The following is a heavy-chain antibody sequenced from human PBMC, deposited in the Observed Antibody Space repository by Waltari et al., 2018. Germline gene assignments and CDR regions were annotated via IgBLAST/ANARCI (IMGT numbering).Heavy chain of an antibody. CDR2: IYHSGGT. J-gene: IGHJ3*02. D-gene: IGHD6-19*01. V-gene: IGHV4-38-2*02. CDR1: GYSISSGYF. Sequence: QVQLQESGPGLVTPSETLSLTCTVSGYSISSGYFWAWIRQPPGKGLEWIGSIYHSGGTYYNPSLKSRVTISVDTSKNQFSLKLSSVTAADTAVYYCARCRGQWLVQDYAFDIWGQGTMVTVSS. CDR3: ARCRGQWLVQDYAFDI.